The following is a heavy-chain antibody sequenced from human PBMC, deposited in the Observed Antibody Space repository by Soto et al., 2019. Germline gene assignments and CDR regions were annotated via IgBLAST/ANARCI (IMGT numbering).Heavy chain of an antibody. CDR3: ASEVGYGELSAALLY. CDR2: IITLFGTS. D-gene: IGHD3-16*02. V-gene: IGHV1-69*01. CDR1: GGTFSSHS. Sequence: VQLMQSGAEVKKPGSSVKVSCKASGGTFSSHSINWVRQAPGQGLEWMGGIITLFGTSNYAQNFQGRVTITAEQSTSTAYMQLNSLSSDDTSVYYCASEVGYGELSAALLYGGQGTLVTGST. J-gene: IGHJ4*02.